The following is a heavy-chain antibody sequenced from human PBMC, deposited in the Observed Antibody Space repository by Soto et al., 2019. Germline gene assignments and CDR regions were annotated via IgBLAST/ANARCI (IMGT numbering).Heavy chain of an antibody. CDR3: AREGDRRWLQLFDY. Sequence: QVQLVQSGAEVKKPGSSLKVSCKASGGTFSTYGVSWVRQAPGQGLEWMGGITPMFGTTNYAQKFQGRVTITADESMTTAYMEMRSLRSDDTAVYFCAREGDRRWLQLFDYWGQGTLVTVSS. CDR1: GGTFSTYG. D-gene: IGHD5-12*01. J-gene: IGHJ4*02. CDR2: ITPMFGTT. V-gene: IGHV1-69*01.